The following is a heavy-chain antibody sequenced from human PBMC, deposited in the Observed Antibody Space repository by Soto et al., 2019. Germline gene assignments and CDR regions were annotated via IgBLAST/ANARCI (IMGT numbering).Heavy chain of an antibody. Sequence: ASVKVSCKASGYTFTSYGISWVRQAPGQGLEWMGWISAYNGNTNYAQKLQGRVTMTTDTSTSTAYMELRSLRSDDTAVYYCARGSSSSWFIAVHHDAFDIWGQATMVTVSS. CDR1: GYTFTSYG. V-gene: IGHV1-18*01. CDR3: ARGSSSSWFIAVHHDAFDI. CDR2: ISAYNGNT. J-gene: IGHJ3*02. D-gene: IGHD6-13*01.